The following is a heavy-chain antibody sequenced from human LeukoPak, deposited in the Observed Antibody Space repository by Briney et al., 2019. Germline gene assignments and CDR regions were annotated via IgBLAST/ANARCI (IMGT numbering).Heavy chain of an antibody. J-gene: IGHJ4*02. CDR3: SKGGYSWPFDY. Sequence: PGGSLRLSCAASGFTVSSNYMSWVRQAPGKGLEWVSLIRGSGGTTFYADAVKGRFTISRDNSKNTLYLQMNSLRAEDTAVYYCSKGGYSWPFDYWGQGTLVTVSS. CDR2: IRGSGGTT. V-gene: IGHV3-23*01. D-gene: IGHD5-18*01. CDR1: GFTVSSNY.